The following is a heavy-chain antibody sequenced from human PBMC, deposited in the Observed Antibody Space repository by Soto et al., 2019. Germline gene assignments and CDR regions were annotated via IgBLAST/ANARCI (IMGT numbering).Heavy chain of an antibody. J-gene: IGHJ4*02. CDR1: GFTFSSYW. CDR3: ARVTMVRGVTQGVNYFDY. V-gene: IGHV3-7*04. D-gene: IGHD3-10*01. CDR2: IKQDGSEK. Sequence: EVQLVESGGGLVQPGGSLRLSCAASGFTFSSYWMSWVRQAPGKGLEWVANIKQDGSEKYYVDSVKGRFTISRDNAKNSLYLKMNSLRAEDTAVYYCARVTMVRGVTQGVNYFDYWGQGTLVTGSS.